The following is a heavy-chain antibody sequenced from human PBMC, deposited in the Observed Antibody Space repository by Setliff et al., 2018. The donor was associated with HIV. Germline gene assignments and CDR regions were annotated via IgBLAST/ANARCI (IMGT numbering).Heavy chain of an antibody. V-gene: IGHV4-38-2*01. CDR2: IYHSEST. CDR3: ARWVGYSNYPNWFDP. Sequence: SETLSLTCAVSGYSISSGYYWGWIRQPPGKGLEWIGSIYHSESTYYNPSLKSRVTMSVDTSKNQFSLKLSSVTAADTAVYYCARWVGYSNYPNWFDPWGQGTLVTVSS. J-gene: IGHJ5*02. CDR1: GYSISSGYY. D-gene: IGHD4-4*01.